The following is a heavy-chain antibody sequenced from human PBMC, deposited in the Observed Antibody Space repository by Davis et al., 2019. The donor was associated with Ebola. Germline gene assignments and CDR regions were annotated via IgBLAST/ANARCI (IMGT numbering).Heavy chain of an antibody. CDR2: ISSSSSTI. CDR3: ATGSKSFHY. V-gene: IGHV3-48*01. D-gene: IGHD1-14*01. CDR1: GFTFSNYW. J-gene: IGHJ4*02. Sequence: GGSLRLSCAASGFTFSNYWMNWVRQAPGKGLEWVSYISSSSSTIYYADSVKGRFTISRDNAKNSLYLQISSLRAEDTAVYYCATGSKSFHYWGQGTLVTVSS.